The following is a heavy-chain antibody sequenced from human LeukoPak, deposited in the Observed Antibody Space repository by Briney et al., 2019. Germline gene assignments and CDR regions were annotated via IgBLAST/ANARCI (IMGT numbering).Heavy chain of an antibody. Sequence: PGGSLRLSCAASGFTFSSYAIHWVRQAPGKGLEWVSLISFDGNNKYYADSVKGRFAISRDNSKNTLYLQMNSLRPEDTAVYYCARGNGLSSGWYEFDFWGQGALVAVSS. V-gene: IGHV3-30*09. D-gene: IGHD6-19*01. CDR1: GFTFSSYA. CDR2: ISFDGNNK. CDR3: ARGNGLSSGWYEFDF. J-gene: IGHJ4*02.